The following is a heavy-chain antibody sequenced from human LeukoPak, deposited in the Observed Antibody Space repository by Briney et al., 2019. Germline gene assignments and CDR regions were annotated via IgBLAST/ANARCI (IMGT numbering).Heavy chain of an antibody. Sequence: GGSLRLSCAASGFTFSIYSMNWVRQAPGKGLEWVSSISSSSSYIYYADSVKGRFTISRDNAKNSLYLQMNSLRAEDTAVYYCARGNQYYDFWSGYDTELDYWGQGTLVTVSS. CDR2: ISSSSSYI. V-gene: IGHV3-21*01. CDR3: ARGNQYYDFWSGYDTELDY. CDR1: GFTFSIYS. D-gene: IGHD3-3*01. J-gene: IGHJ4*02.